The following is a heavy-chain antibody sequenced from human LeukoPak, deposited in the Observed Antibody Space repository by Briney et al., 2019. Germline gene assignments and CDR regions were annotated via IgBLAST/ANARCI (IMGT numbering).Heavy chain of an antibody. CDR1: GFTSTAYW. J-gene: IGHJ4*02. CDR3: ATALIAAIDY. V-gene: IGHV3-74*01. CDR2: INSDGSST. Sequence: PGGSLRLSCAASGFTSTAYWMHWVRQVPGKGLMWVSRINSDGSSTTYADSVKGRFTISRDNAENTLYLQMNSLRVEDTAVYYCATALIAAIDYWGQGTLVAVSS. D-gene: IGHD6-6*01.